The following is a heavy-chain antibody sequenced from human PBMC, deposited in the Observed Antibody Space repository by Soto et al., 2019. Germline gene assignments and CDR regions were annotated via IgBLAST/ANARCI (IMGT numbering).Heavy chain of an antibody. CDR3: AGDGWFGESSGYYYYGMDV. CDR1: GYTFTSYG. CDR2: ISAYNGNT. V-gene: IGHV1-18*01. D-gene: IGHD3-10*01. J-gene: IGHJ6*02. Sequence: QVQLVQSGAEVKKPGASVKVSCKASGYTFTSYGISWVRQAPGQGLEWMGWISAYNGNTNYAQKPQGRVTMTTDTSTSTAYMELRSLRSDDTAVYYCAGDGWFGESSGYYYYGMDVWGQGTTVTVSS.